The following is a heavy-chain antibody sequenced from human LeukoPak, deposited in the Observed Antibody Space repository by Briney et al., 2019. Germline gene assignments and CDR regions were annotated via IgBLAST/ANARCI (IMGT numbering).Heavy chain of an antibody. J-gene: IGHJ4*02. CDR2: INPNSGGT. CDR3: AREMVVAATDAQGY. CDR1: GYTFTGYY. Sequence: ASVKVSCKASGYTFTGYYMHWVRQAPGQGLEWMGWINPNSGGTNYAQKFQGRVTMTRDTSISTAYMELSRLRSDDTAVYYCAREMVVAATDAQGYWGQGTLVTVSS. V-gene: IGHV1-2*02. D-gene: IGHD2-15*01.